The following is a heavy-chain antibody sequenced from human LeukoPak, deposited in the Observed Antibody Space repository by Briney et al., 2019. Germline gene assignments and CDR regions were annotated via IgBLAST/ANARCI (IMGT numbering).Heavy chain of an antibody. CDR1: GGSISSYY. J-gene: IGHJ5*02. Sequence: SETLSLTCTVSGGSISSYYWSWIRQPPGKGLEWIGYIYYSGSTNYNPSLKSRVTISVDTSKNQFSLKLSSVTAADTAVYYCAGTVVAATISQFDPWGQGTLVTVPS. V-gene: IGHV4-59*01. D-gene: IGHD2-15*01. CDR2: IYYSGST. CDR3: AGTVVAATISQFDP.